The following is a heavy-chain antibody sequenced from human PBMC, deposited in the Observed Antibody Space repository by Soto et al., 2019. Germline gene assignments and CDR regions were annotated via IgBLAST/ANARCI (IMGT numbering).Heavy chain of an antibody. CDR2: LIPIFGTT. D-gene: IGHD3-9*01. Sequence: QVQLVQSGAEVKTPGSSVKVSCKASGGTFSSYSINWVRQAPGQGLEWMGRLIPIFGTTDYAQRFQGRVTCTADESTSTASMEVTDLTSEDTAVYYCARAVVLTFTRFYDMDVWGQGTTVTVSS. CDR1: GGTFSSYS. CDR3: ARAVVLTFTRFYDMDV. J-gene: IGHJ6*02. V-gene: IGHV1-69*18.